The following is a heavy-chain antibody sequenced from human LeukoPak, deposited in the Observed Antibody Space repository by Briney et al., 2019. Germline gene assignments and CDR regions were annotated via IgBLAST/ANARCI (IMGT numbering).Heavy chain of an antibody. D-gene: IGHD4-17*01. CDR1: GGSISSGDYY. Sequence: TSETLSLTCTVSGGSISSGDYYWSWIRQPPGKGLEWIGSIYYSGSTYYNPSLKSRVTISVDTSKNQFSLKLSSVTAADTAVYYCARAGGDFPYYFDYWGQGTLVTVSS. CDR2: IYYSGST. CDR3: ARAGGDFPYYFDY. V-gene: IGHV4-30-4*01. J-gene: IGHJ4*02.